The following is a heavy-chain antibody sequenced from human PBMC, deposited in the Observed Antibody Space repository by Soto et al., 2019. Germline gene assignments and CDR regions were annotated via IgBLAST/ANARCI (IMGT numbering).Heavy chain of an antibody. CDR2: ISYDGSNK. CDR1: GFTFSSYA. J-gene: IGHJ6*02. CDR3: ARDPESQYFYYFGMDV. V-gene: IGHV3-30-3*01. Sequence: QVQLVESGGGVVQPGRSLRLSCAASGFTFSSYAVHWVRQAPGKGLEWVAVISYDGSNKYYADSVKGRFSISRDNSKNTLYLQMRSLRPEDTAIYYCARDPESQYFYYFGMDVWGQGTTVTVSS.